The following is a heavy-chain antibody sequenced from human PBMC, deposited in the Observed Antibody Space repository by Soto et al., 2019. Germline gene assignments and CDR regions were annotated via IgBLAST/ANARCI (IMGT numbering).Heavy chain of an antibody. CDR1: GFTFSSYA. V-gene: IGHV3-23*01. J-gene: IGHJ5*02. CDR3: ARITISTSTRFDP. CDR2: ISGSGGST. D-gene: IGHD3-3*01. Sequence: EVQLLESGGGLVQPGGSLRLSCAASGFTFSSYAMSWVRQAPGKGLEWVSAISGSGGSTYYADSVKGRFTISRDNSKNTLYLPMNSLRAEDTAVYYCARITISTSTRFDPWGQGTLVTVSS.